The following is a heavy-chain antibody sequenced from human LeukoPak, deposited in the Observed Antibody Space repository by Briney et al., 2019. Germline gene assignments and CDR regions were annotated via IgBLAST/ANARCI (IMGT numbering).Heavy chain of an antibody. J-gene: IGHJ6*02. V-gene: IGHV1-3*01. CDR2: INAGNGNT. CDR1: GYTFTSYA. D-gene: IGHD6-13*01. Sequence: ASVKVSCKASGYTFTSYAMHWVRQAPGQRLEWMGWINAGNGNTKYSQKFQGRVTITRDTSASTAYMELSSLRSEDTAVYYCARASCIAAAVCYYYGMDVWGQGTTVTVSS. CDR3: ARASCIAAAVCYYYGMDV.